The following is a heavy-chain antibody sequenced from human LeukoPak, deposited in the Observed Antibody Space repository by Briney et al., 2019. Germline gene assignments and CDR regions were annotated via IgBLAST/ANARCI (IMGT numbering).Heavy chain of an antibody. V-gene: IGHV3-48*04. J-gene: IGHJ5*02. D-gene: IGHD3-10*01. CDR2: ISSSSSTI. CDR3: ARDLLIGVRGVLCFDP. CDR1: RFTFSSYS. Sequence: PGGSLRLSCAASRFTFSSYSMNWVPQAPGKGLEWVSYISSSSSTIYYADSVQGRFTISRDNAKNSLYLQMNSLRAEDTAVCYCARDLLIGVRGVLCFDPWGQGTLVTVSS.